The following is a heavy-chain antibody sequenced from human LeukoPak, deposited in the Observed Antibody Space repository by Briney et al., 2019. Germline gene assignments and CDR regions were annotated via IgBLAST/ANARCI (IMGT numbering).Heavy chain of an antibody. D-gene: IGHD5-24*01. CDR1: GFTFSSCG. Sequence: GGSLRLSCAASGFTFSSCGMHWVRQAPGKGLEWVAVIWYDGTNKYYADSVKGRFTISRDNSENTLYLQMNSLRAEDTAVYYCARGRDGYNWIDYWGQGTLVTVSS. V-gene: IGHV3-33*01. J-gene: IGHJ4*02. CDR2: IWYDGTNK. CDR3: ARGRDGYNWIDY.